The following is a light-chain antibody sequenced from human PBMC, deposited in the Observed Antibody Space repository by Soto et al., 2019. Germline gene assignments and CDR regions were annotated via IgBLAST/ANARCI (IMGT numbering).Light chain of an antibody. V-gene: IGLV1-36*01. CDR3: PAWDDSLNADV. Sequence: QSVLTQPPSVSEAPRQRVTISCSGSSSNIGNNAVNWYQQLPGKAPKLLIYYDDLLPSGVSDRFSGSKSGTSASLAISGLQSEDEANYYCPAWDDSLNADVFGTGTKVTVL. J-gene: IGLJ1*01. CDR2: YDD. CDR1: SSNIGNNA.